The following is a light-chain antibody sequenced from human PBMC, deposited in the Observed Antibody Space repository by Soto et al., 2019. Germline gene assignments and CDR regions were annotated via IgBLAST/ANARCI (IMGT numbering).Light chain of an antibody. J-gene: IGKJ4*01. CDR2: LGS. Sequence: IVMTQSPLSLPVTPGEPASISCRSSQSLLHSNGYNYLDWYLQKPGQSPQLLIYLGSNRASGVPDRFSGSGSGTEFALKLSRVEAEDFGVYYCMQALQTPLTFGGGTKVEIK. CDR3: MQALQTPLT. V-gene: IGKV2-28*01. CDR1: QSLLHSNGYNY.